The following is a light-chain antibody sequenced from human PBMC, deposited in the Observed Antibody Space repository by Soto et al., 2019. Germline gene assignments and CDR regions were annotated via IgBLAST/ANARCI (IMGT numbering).Light chain of an antibody. V-gene: IGKV3-15*01. Sequence: DIVMTQSPATLSVSPGERATLSCRASQSVSNTLAWYQQKPGQAPRLLIYGASIRAPGIPARFSGGGSGAGFTLTISSLQSEDFAVYFCQQRSNWPFTFGPGTTVDFK. CDR1: QSVSNT. J-gene: IGKJ3*01. CDR3: QQRSNWPFT. CDR2: GAS.